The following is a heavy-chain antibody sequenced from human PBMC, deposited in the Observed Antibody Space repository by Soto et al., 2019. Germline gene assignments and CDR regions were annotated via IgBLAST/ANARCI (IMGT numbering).Heavy chain of an antibody. CDR2: VIPFFDSA. CDR3: ASAWRSSGFYYFAS. CDR1: GGTFDNYA. V-gene: IGHV1-69*01. Sequence: QVQLVQSGAEVRKPGSSVKVSCTASGGTFDNYAFSWVRQAPGQGLEWMGGVIPFFDSAKYAQNFQGRVTITAVESTTTVYMDLSSLRSDDTAVYYCASAWRSSGFYYFASWGQGTLVTVSS. J-gene: IGHJ4*02. D-gene: IGHD3-22*01.